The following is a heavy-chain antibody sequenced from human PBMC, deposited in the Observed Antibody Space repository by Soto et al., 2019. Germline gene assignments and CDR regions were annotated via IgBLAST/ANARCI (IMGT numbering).Heavy chain of an antibody. J-gene: IGHJ6*02. CDR3: AKQRVSDYCARDGDRYQYDRMEV. Sequence: GGSLRLSCAASGFTFSSYAMSWVRQAPGKGLEWVSAISGSGGSTYYADSVKGRFTISRDNSKNTLYLQMNSLRAEDTAVYYSAKQRVSDYCARDGDRYQYDRMEVWGRGCKVT. D-gene: IGHD3-22*01. V-gene: IGHV3-23*01. CDR1: GFTFSSYA. CDR2: ISGSGGST.